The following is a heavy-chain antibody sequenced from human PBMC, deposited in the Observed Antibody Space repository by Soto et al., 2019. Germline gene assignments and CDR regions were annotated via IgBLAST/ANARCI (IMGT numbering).Heavy chain of an antibody. V-gene: IGHV1-46*01. CDR2: INTSGGSP. D-gene: IGHD1-1*01. J-gene: IGHJ6*02. CDR3: ARGGRNSDYYYYYGMDV. Sequence: ASVKVSCKAFGYTFTIYYIHWVRQAPGQGLEWMGVINTSGGSPTYAQKFQDRVTMTRDTSTSTVYMELSSLRSEDTAVYYCARGGRNSDYYYYYGMDVWGQGTKVTVSS. CDR1: GYTFTIYY.